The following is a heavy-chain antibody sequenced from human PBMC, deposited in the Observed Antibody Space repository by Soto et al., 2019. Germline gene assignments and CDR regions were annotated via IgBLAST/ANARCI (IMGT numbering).Heavy chain of an antibody. D-gene: IGHD6-13*01. CDR3: ARGGSTRWSSFDY. CDR2: VSVAGGTT. Sequence: GGSVRLSCTASGFTFSTYAMSWVRQPPAKGLEWVSTVSVAGGTTHYADSVEGRFTISRDNSKNTLYLQMNSLRAEDTAVYYSARGGSTRWSSFDYWGQGTLVTVSS. V-gene: IGHV3-23*01. J-gene: IGHJ4*02. CDR1: GFTFSTYA.